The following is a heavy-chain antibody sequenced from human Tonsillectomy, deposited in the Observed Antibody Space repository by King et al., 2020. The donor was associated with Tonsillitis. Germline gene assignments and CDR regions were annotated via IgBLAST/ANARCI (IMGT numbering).Heavy chain of an antibody. CDR3: SRGTTSAAFDI. V-gene: IGHV2-5*02. CDR2: IYWDDDE. CDR1: GFSLSTSGVG. D-gene: IGHD1-26*01. J-gene: IGHJ3*02. Sequence: LTLKESGPTLVKPTQTLTLTCTFSGFSLSTSGVGVGWVRQPPGKALEWLALIYWDDDELSSPSLKNRLTITKDTTKNQVVLTMTNMDPVDTATYYCSRGTTSAAFDIWGQGIMVTVSS.